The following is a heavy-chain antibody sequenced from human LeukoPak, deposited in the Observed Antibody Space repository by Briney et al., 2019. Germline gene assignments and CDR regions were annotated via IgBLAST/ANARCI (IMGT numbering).Heavy chain of an antibody. CDR3: ARVGGDYNPPGFDY. CDR1: GYSISSGYY. Sequence: SETLSLTCTVSGYSISSGYYWGWIRQPPGKGLEWIGSIYHSGSTYYNPSLKSRVTISVDTSKNQFSLKLSSVTAADTAVYYCARVGGDYNPPGFDYWGQRTLVTVSS. CDR2: IYHSGST. D-gene: IGHD4-17*01. V-gene: IGHV4-38-2*02. J-gene: IGHJ4*02.